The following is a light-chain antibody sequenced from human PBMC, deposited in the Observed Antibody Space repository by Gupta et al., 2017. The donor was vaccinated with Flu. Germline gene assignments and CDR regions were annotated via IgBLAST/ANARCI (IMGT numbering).Light chain of an antibody. J-gene: IGLJ2*01. Sequence: QSVLTQPPSASGTPGQRVTIPCSGSSSNIGSNTVTWYQQLPGTAPKLLIYSNPERPSGVPDRFSGSKSGTSASLAISGLQSEDEADYYCEAWDDSLNGVIFGGGTKLTVL. CDR1: SSNIGSNT. CDR3: EAWDDSLNGVI. V-gene: IGLV1-44*01. CDR2: SNP.